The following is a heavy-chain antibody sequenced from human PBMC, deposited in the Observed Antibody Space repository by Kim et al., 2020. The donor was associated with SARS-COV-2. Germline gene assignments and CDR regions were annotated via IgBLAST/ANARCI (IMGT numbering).Heavy chain of an antibody. Sequence: SETLSLTCTVSGVSISGSSYYWGWIRQPPGQGLEWIGSIYYSGRTYYNPSLKSRVTISVDTSKNQFSLKLRSVTAANTAVYYCVLSRDSNRFDPWGQGTL. CDR1: GVSISGSSYY. J-gene: IGHJ5*02. V-gene: IGHV4-39*01. CDR3: VLSRDSNRFDP. D-gene: IGHD3-10*01. CDR2: IYYSGRT.